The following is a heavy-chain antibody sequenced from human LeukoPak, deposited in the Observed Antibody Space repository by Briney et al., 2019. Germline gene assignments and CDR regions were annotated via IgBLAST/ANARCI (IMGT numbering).Heavy chain of an antibody. D-gene: IGHD6-19*01. V-gene: IGHV1-46*01. J-gene: IGHJ4*02. CDR3: ARVRAGSPYSSGLYPFDY. CDR1: GYTFTNYY. Sequence: ASVTDSCKASGYTFTNYYMHWLRQAPGQGLEWMGIINPSGSSTSYAEKVQGRVTMTRDTSTSTVYMQLSSLRAEDTAVYYCARVRAGSPYSSGLYPFDYGGQGTVVTVSA. CDR2: INPSGSST.